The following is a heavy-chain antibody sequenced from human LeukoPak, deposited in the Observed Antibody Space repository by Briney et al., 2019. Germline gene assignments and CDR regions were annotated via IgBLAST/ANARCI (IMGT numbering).Heavy chain of an antibody. D-gene: IGHD6-6*01. Sequence: TSSETLSLTCTVSVRSISSGSDYWRSIRQPAGKGLEWIGRIYTSGSTNYNPSLKSRVTISVDTSKNQFSLKLRSVTAADTAVYYCARDKRYSSSSSAFDIWGQGTMVTVSS. CDR3: ARDKRYSSSSSAFDI. V-gene: IGHV4-61*02. CDR2: IYTSGST. J-gene: IGHJ3*02. CDR1: VRSISSGSDY.